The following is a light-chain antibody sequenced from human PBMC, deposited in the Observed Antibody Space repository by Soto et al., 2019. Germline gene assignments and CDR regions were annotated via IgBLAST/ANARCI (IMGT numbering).Light chain of an antibody. Sequence: ENVLCQSLGTLSLSPGERATLSCRASQSVSNNYLAWYQQKPGQAPRLLIYGASTRATGIPARFSGRGSGTEFTLTFSSLQSEDTGVYYCQQSNNWLTFGGVTKVDI. CDR1: QSVSNN. V-gene: IGKV3-15*01. CDR2: GAS. CDR3: QQSNNWLT. J-gene: IGKJ4*01.